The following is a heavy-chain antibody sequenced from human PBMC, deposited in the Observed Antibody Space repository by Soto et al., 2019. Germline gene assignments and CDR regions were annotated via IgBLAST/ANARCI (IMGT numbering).Heavy chain of an antibody. Sequence: GGSLRLSCAASGFTFSSYGMHWVRQAPGKGLEWVAVIWYDGSNKYYADSVKGRFTISRDNSKNTLYLQMNSLRAKDTAVYYCARDEGLGVNYYYYGMDVWGQGTTVTVSS. J-gene: IGHJ6*02. CDR2: IWYDGSNK. V-gene: IGHV3-33*08. D-gene: IGHD3-10*01. CDR1: GFTFSSYG. CDR3: ARDEGLGVNYYYYGMDV.